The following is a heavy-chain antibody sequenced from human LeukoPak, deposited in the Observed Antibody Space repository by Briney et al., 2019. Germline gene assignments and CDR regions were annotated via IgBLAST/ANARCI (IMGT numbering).Heavy chain of an antibody. D-gene: IGHD3-22*01. CDR1: GGSISSSSYY. CDR3: ARHGGSGRVAMIVVVAFDY. Sequence: SETLSLTCTVSGGSISSSSYYWGWIRQPPGKGLEWIGSIYYSGSTYYNPSLKSRVTISVDTSKNQFSLKLSSVTAADTAVYYCARHGGSGRVAMIVVVAFDYWGQGTLVTVSS. CDR2: IYYSGST. J-gene: IGHJ4*02. V-gene: IGHV4-39*01.